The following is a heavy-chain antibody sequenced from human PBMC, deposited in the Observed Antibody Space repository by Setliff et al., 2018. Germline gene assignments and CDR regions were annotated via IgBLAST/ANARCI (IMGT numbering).Heavy chain of an antibody. CDR1: GGSISSGGYY. V-gene: IGHV4-31*03. CDR2: IYYSGST. J-gene: IGHJ6*03. Sequence: SETLSLTCTVSGGSISSGGYYWSWIRQHPGKGLEWIGYIYYSGSTYYNPSLKSRVTISVDTSKNQFSLKLSSVTAADTAVYYCARGATVVIYYYMDVWGKGTTVTVSS. D-gene: IGHD4-17*01. CDR3: ARGATVVIYYYMDV.